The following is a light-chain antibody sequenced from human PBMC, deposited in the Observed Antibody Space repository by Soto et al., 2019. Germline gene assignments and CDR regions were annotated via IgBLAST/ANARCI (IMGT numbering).Light chain of an antibody. CDR1: SSDVGGYNY. Sequence: QSALTQPASMSGSPGQSITISCTGTSSDVGGYNYVSWYQLHPGKAPKLIIYAVSGRPSGISNRFSGSKSGNTASLTISGLQAEDEADYYCSSYTADNTWLFGEGTQLTVL. CDR2: AVS. CDR3: SSYTADNTWL. J-gene: IGLJ3*02. V-gene: IGLV2-14*01.